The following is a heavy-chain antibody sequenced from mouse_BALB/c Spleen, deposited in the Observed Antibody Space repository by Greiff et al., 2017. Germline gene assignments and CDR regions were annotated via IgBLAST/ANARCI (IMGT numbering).Heavy chain of an antibody. J-gene: IGHJ4*01. CDR2: ISSGGST. D-gene: IGHD2-4*01. V-gene: IGHV5-6-5*01. CDR3: ARGRSTMINYAMDY. Sequence: EVKLVESGGGLVKPGGSLKLSCAASGFTFSSYAMSWVRQTPEKRLEWVASISSGGSTYYPDSVKGRFTISRDNARNILYLQMSSLRSEDTAMYYCARGRSTMINYAMDYWGQGTSVTVSS. CDR1: GFTFSSYA.